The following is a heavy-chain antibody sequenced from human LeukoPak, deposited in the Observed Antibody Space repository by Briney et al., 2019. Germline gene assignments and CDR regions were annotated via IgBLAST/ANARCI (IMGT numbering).Heavy chain of an antibody. D-gene: IGHD3-22*01. CDR2: IYYSGST. J-gene: IGHJ4*02. Sequence: SETLSLTCTVSGGSISSYYWSWIRQPPGKGLEWIGYIYYSGSTNYNPSLKSRVTISVDTSKNQFSLKLSSVTAADTAVYYCARDRDSSGFGFDYWGQGTLVTVSS. CDR3: ARDRDSSGFGFDY. CDR1: GGSISSYY. V-gene: IGHV4-59*01.